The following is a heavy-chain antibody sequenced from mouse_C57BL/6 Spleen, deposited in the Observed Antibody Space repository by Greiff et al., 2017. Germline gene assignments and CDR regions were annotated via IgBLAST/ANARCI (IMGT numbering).Heavy chain of an antibody. D-gene: IGHD2-5*01. J-gene: IGHJ3*01. CDR3: ARPYSNYPSWFAY. CDR2: INPNNGGT. V-gene: IGHV1-18*01. Sequence: VHLKESGPELVKPGASVKIPCKASGYTFTDYNMDWVKQSHGKSLEWIGDINPNNGGTIYNQKFKGKATLTVDKSSSTAYMELRSLTSEDTAVYYCARPYSNYPSWFAYWGQGTLVTVSA. CDR1: GYTFTDYN.